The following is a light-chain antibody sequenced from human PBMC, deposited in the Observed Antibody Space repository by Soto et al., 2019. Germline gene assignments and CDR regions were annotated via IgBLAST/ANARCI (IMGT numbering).Light chain of an antibody. J-gene: IGKJ2*01. CDR2: GAS. CDR3: QQCGSSSMYT. V-gene: IGKV3-20*01. Sequence: EIVLTQSPGTLSLSPGERATLSCRASQSVSSNYLAWYQQKPGQAPRLLIYGASYRATGIPDRFSGSGSGTDFTLTISRLELEDFGVYSCQQCGSSSMYTFGQGTKLEIK. CDR1: QSVSSNY.